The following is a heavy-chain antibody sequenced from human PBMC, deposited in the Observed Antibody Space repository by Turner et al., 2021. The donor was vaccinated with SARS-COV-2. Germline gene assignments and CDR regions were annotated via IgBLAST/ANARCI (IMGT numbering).Heavy chain of an antibody. CDR3: ARWDNYYDSSCYYPDAFDI. Sequence: EVKLVASGGGLVTPGGSLRLYCAATGFTFSSYSMNWVRQAPGKVLEWGSCISISSSYINYADSVKGRLTISRDNAKNSLYLQMNSLRAEDTAVYYCARWDNYYDSSCYYPDAFDIWGQGTMVTVSS. D-gene: IGHD3-22*01. CDR1: GFTFSSYS. J-gene: IGHJ3*02. V-gene: IGHV3-21*01. CDR2: ISISSSYI.